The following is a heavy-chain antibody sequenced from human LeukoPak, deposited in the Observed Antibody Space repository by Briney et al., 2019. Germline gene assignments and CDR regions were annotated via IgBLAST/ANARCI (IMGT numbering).Heavy chain of an antibody. CDR3: AESSGSSFDP. D-gene: IGHD3-22*01. CDR2: IKSKTDGGTT. V-gene: IGHV3-15*01. J-gene: IGHJ5*02. CDR1: GFTFSNAW. Sequence: PEGSLRLSCAASGFTFSNAWMSWVRQAPGKGLEWVGRIKSKTDGGTTDYAAPVKGRFTISRDDSKNTLYLQMNSLRAEDTAVYYCAESSGSSFDPWGQGTLVTVSS.